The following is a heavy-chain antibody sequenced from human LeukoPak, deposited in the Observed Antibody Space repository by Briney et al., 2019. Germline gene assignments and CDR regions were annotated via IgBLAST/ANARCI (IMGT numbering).Heavy chain of an antibody. V-gene: IGHV3-23*01. D-gene: IGHD3-9*01. J-gene: IGHJ4*02. Sequence: GGSLRLSCAASGFTFSSYAMSWVRQAPGKGLEWVSAISGSGGSTYYADSVKGRFTISRDNSKNTLYLQMNSLRAEDTAVYYCAKLMLGYCDWPLDDYWGQGTLVTVSS. CDR3: AKLMLGYCDWPLDDY. CDR1: GFTFSSYA. CDR2: ISGSGGST.